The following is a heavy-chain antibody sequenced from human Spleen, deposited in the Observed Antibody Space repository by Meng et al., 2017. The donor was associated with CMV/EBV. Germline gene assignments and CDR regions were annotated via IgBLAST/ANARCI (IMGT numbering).Heavy chain of an antibody. CDR1: GGSISSSSYY. CDR3: ARETQGGWYEVGGGDV. Sequence: SETLSLTCTVSGGSISSSSYYWGWIRQPPGKGLEWIGTIYYTGSAYYNPSLKSRVTISVDTSKNQFSLKLSSVTAADTAVYYCARETQGGWYEVGGGDVWGQGTTVTVSS. V-gene: IGHV4-39*07. J-gene: IGHJ6*02. D-gene: IGHD6-19*01. CDR2: IYYTGSA.